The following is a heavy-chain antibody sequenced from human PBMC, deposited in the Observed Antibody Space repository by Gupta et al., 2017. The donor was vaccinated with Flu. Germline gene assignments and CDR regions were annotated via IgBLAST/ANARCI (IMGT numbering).Heavy chain of an antibody. D-gene: IGHD2-2*01. Sequence: SYISSSSSTIYYADSVKGRFTISRDNAKNSLYLQMNSLRAEDTAVYYCAREGYCSSTSCYAGGWYYYYGMDVWGQGTTVTVSS. CDR3: AREGYCSSTSCYAGGWYYYYGMDV. V-gene: IGHV3-48*01. J-gene: IGHJ6*02. CDR2: ISSSSSTI.